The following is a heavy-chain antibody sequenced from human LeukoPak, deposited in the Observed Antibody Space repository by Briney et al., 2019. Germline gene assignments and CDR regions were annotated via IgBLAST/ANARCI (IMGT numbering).Heavy chain of an antibody. V-gene: IGHV4-38-2*01. CDR2: IYHSGST. D-gene: IGHD4-17*01. CDR3: ARGYGDYVRYYMDV. J-gene: IGHJ6*03. CDR1: GYSITSGYH. Sequence: PSETLSLTCAVSGYSITSGYHWGWIRQPPGKGLEWIGNIYHSGSTYYNPSLKSRVTISVDTSRNQFSLKVSSVTAADTAVYYCARGYGDYVRYYMDVWGKGTTVTVSS.